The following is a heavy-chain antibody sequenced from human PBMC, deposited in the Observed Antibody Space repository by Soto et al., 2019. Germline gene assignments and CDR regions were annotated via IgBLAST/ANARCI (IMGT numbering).Heavy chain of an antibody. CDR2: INHSGST. V-gene: IGHV4-34*01. CDR3: ARGYSSSWYNWFDP. CDR1: GGSFSGYY. D-gene: IGHD6-13*01. Sequence: KTSETLSLTCAVYGGSFSGYYWSWIRQPPGKGLEWIGEINHSGSTNYNPSLKSRVTISVDTSKNQFSLKLSSVAAADTAVYYCARGYSSSWYNWFDPWGQGTLVTVS. J-gene: IGHJ5*02.